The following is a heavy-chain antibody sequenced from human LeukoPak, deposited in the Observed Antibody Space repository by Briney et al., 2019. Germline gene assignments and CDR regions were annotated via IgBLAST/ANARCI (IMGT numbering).Heavy chain of an antibody. V-gene: IGHV3-48*01. CDR3: ASLIPYYYDSSTYSPGDY. Sequence: GGSLRLSCAASAFTFTTYSMNWVRQAPGKGLEWLSYISSSSNTIYYADSVKGRFTISRDNAKNSLYLQMNSLRAEDTAVSYCASLIPYYYDSSTYSPGDYWGQGTLVTVSS. CDR1: AFTFTTYS. D-gene: IGHD3-22*01. CDR2: ISSSSNTI. J-gene: IGHJ4*02.